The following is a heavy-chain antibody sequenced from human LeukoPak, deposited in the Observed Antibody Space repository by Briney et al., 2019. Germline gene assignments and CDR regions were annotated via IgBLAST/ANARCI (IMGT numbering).Heavy chain of an antibody. CDR3: AKASGSGSFDY. D-gene: IGHD3-10*01. CDR1: GFTFSSYW. CDR2: INSDGSST. Sequence: GGSLRLSCAASGFTFSSYWMHWVRQAPGKGLVWVSRINSDGSSTSYADSVKGRSTISRDNSKNTLYLQMNSLRAEDTAVYYCAKASGSGSFDYWGQGTLVTVSS. J-gene: IGHJ4*02. V-gene: IGHV3-74*01.